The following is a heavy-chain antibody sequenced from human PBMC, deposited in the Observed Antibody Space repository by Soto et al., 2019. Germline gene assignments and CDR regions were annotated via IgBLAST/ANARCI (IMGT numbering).Heavy chain of an antibody. J-gene: IGHJ4*02. CDR2: IYYDGNT. CDR3: ARGGYYVMEFDY. CDR1: EGSIGSSSGY. Sequence: SETMCVRWSVAEGSIGSSSGYWGWKKQPPGKGLESIANIYYDGNTYYNPSLKSRVTISVDTSKNQFSLKLTSVTAADTAVYYCARGGYYVMEFDYWGQGTLVTVSS. V-gene: IGHV4-39*01. D-gene: IGHD3-22*01.